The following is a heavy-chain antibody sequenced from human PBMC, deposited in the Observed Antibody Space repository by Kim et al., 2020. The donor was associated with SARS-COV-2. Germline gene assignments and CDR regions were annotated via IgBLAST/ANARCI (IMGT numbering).Heavy chain of an antibody. CDR3: PRARRRDGTLFDY. CDR2: SSALNGNT. V-gene: IGHV1-18*04. Sequence: ASVKVSCKASGYIFSNYGIGWVRQAPGHGLEWLGWSSALNGNTNYAQKFQDRVTMTTDTSTTTGYLELRSLTSDDTPAYYFPRARRRDGTLFDYWGQGTL. J-gene: IGHJ4*02. CDR1: GYIFSNYG.